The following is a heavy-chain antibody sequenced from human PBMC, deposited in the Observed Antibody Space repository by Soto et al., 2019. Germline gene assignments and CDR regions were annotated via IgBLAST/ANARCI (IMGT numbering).Heavy chain of an antibody. CDR3: ARDYYDSSGYYKYNWFDP. CDR2: IWYDGSNK. V-gene: IGHV3-33*01. J-gene: IGHJ5*02. Sequence: PGGSLRLSCAASGFTFSSYGMHWVRQAPGKGLEWVAVIWYDGSNKYYADSVKSRFTISRDNSKNTLYLQMNSLRAEDTAVYYCARDYYDSSGYYKYNWFDPWGQGTLVTVS. CDR1: GFTFSSYG. D-gene: IGHD3-22*01.